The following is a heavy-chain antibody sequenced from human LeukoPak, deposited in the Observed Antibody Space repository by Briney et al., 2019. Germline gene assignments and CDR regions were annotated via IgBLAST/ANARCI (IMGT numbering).Heavy chain of an antibody. V-gene: IGHV3-74*01. D-gene: IGHD3-10*01. CDR3: ARRDHGSGTMDV. CDR1: GFTFSSYW. J-gene: IGHJ6*04. CDR2: INSDGSST. Sequence: GGSLRLSCAASGFTFSSYWIHWVRQAPGKGLVCVSRINSDGSSTSYADSVKGRFTISRDNAKNTLYLQMNSLRAEDTAVYYCARRDHGSGTMDVWGKGITVTISS.